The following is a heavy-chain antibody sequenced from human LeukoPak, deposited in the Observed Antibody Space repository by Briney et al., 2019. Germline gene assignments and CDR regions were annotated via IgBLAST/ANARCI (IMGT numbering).Heavy chain of an antibody. D-gene: IGHD1-26*01. Sequence: ESGPALVKPTQTLTLTCTFSGFSLSISGVGVGWIRQPPGRALEWLALIFWDDDKRYSPSLKSRLTITKDTSKNQVVLTMTNMDPVDTATYFCAHFTYTTSWDYWGQGTLVTVSS. V-gene: IGHV2-5*02. CDR1: GFSLSISGVG. CDR3: AHFTYTTSWDY. J-gene: IGHJ4*02. CDR2: IFWDDDK.